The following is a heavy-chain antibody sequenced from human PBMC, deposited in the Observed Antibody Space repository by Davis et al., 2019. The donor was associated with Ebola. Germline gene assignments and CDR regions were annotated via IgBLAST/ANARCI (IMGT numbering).Heavy chain of an antibody. CDR2: ISCDGSNK. D-gene: IGHD1-26*01. CDR3: ARAPREWELLGFDY. V-gene: IGHV3-30-3*01. J-gene: IGHJ4*02. Sequence: PGGSLRLSCAASGFTFSSYKMHWVRQAPGKGLEWVAVISCDGSNKYYADSVKGRFTISRDNSKNTLYLQMNSLRAEDTAVYYCARAPREWELLGFDYWGQGTLVTVSS. CDR1: GFTFSSYK.